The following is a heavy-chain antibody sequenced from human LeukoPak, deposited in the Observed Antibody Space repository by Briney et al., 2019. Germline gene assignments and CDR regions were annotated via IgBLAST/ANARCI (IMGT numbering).Heavy chain of an antibody. D-gene: IGHD3-10*01. CDR3: ARESEEFGELFGFDY. CDR1: GFTFSNAW. CDR2: TSRSDSYL. Sequence: GGSLRLSCAASGFTFSNAWMGWVRRAPGKGLEWVSSTSRSDSYLYYADSVKGRFTISRDNAKNSLYLQMNSLRAEDTAVYYCARESEEFGELFGFDYWGQGTLVTVSS. J-gene: IGHJ4*02. V-gene: IGHV3-21*01.